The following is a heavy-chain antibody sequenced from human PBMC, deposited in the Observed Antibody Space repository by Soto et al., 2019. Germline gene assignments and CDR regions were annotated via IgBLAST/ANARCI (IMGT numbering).Heavy chain of an antibody. CDR3: ARDWDIVILSVPIPNYHYGMDV. D-gene: IGHD2-15*01. J-gene: IGHJ6*02. V-gene: IGHV3-48*02. CDR1: GFTFSAYA. Sequence: PGGSLRLSWEGSGFTFSAYAMNWVRQAPGKGLEWVSYISSRSDTLYYADSVKGRFTISRDNAKNSVYLQVNNLRDEDTAVYYCARDWDIVILSVPIPNYHYGMDVWGQGTTVTVSS. CDR2: ISSRSDTL.